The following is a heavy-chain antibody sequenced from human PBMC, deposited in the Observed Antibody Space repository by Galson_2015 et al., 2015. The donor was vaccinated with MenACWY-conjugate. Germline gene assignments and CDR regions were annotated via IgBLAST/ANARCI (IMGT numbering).Heavy chain of an antibody. Sequence: SLRLSCAASGFTFSSYWMSWVRQAPGTGLEWGANIKQDGSEKYYVDSVKGRFTISRDNAKNSLYLQMNSLRAEDTAVYYCARGPPYYYDSSGYWNYWGQGTLVTVSS. D-gene: IGHD3-22*01. CDR2: IKQDGSEK. CDR3: ARGPPYYYDSSGYWNY. CDR1: GFTFSSYW. V-gene: IGHV3-7*03. J-gene: IGHJ4*02.